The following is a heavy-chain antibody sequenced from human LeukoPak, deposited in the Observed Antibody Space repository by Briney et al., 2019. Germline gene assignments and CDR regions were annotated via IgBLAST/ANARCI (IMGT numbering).Heavy chain of an antibody. V-gene: IGHV1-2*02. CDR2: INPNSGGT. CDR3: ARGSRYYLDYYYDSSGPMIDY. CDR1: GYTFTGYY. J-gene: IGHJ4*02. Sequence: ASVKVSCRASGYTFTGYYMHWVRQAPGQGLEWMGWINPNSGGTNYAQKFQGRVTMTRDTSTSTAYMELRSLRSDDTAVYYCARGSRYYLDYYYDSSGPMIDYWGQGTLVTVSS. D-gene: IGHD3-22*01.